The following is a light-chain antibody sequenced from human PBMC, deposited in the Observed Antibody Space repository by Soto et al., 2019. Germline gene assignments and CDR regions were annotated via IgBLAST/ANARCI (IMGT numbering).Light chain of an antibody. J-gene: IGKJ1*01. Sequence: MQTNHSPSTLSATVGDGVIITCRASQSISNSLAWYQQKPGKAPNLLIYKASSLESGVPSRFSGSGSGTEFTLTISSLQPDDFATYYCQQYNSYYGTFGQGTKV. CDR2: KAS. CDR1: QSISNS. CDR3: QQYNSYYGT. V-gene: IGKV1-5*03.